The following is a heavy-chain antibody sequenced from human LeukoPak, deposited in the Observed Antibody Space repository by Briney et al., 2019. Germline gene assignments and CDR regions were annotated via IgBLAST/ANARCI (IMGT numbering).Heavy chain of an antibody. V-gene: IGHV3-11*04. D-gene: IGHD3-16*01. J-gene: IGHJ4*02. Sequence: GGSLRLSCAASGFTFSDYYMSWIRQAPGKGLQWVSYISSSGRTIHYADSVKGRFTISRDNSKNTLYLQMNSLRAEDTAVYYCAKDVYDYVWGSYDWGQGTLVTVSS. CDR2: ISSSGRTI. CDR3: AKDVYDYVWGSYD. CDR1: GFTFSDYY.